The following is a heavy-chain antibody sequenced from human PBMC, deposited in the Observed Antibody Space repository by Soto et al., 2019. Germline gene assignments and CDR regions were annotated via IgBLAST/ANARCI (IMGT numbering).Heavy chain of an antibody. Sequence: EVQLVESGGGLVQPGGSLRLSCAASGFTFSTYSMNWVRQAPGKGLEWVSYISSSSSTIYYVDSVKGRFTISRDNAKNSLYLQMNSLRDEDTAVYYCARDPTIVGATSWFDPWGQGTLVTVSS. V-gene: IGHV3-48*02. J-gene: IGHJ5*02. CDR1: GFTFSTYS. CDR2: ISSSSSTI. CDR3: ARDPTIVGATSWFDP. D-gene: IGHD1-26*01.